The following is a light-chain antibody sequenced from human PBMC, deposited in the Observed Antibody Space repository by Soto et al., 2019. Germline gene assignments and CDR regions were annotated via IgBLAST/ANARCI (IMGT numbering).Light chain of an antibody. Sequence: IVMTQSPVTLSVSPGERVTLSCRASQSVSSNLAWYQHKPGQAPRLLIYGASTRATGIPVRFSGSGSGTDFTLTISSLEPEDFAVYYCQQRSNWPITFGQGTRLENK. CDR1: QSVSSN. CDR3: QQRSNWPIT. V-gene: IGKV3-15*01. CDR2: GAS. J-gene: IGKJ5*01.